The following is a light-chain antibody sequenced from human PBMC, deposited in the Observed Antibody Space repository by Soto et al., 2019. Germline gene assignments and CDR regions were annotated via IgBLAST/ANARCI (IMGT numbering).Light chain of an antibody. CDR3: TSYVANDIGV. CDR2: EVT. V-gene: IGLV2-8*01. CDR1: SSDVGAYKY. J-gene: IGLJ7*02. Sequence: QSALTQPPSASGSPGQSVTISCTGTSSDVGAYKYVSWYQQYPGKAPKLMIYEVTKRPSGVPDRFSGSKSGNTASLTVSGLQSEDGAAYYCTSYVANDIGVFGGGPHLPAL.